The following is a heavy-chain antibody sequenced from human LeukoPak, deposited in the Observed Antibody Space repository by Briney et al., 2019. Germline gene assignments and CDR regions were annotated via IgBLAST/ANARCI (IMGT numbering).Heavy chain of an antibody. J-gene: IGHJ4*02. Sequence: ASVKVSCKASGYTFTSYGISWVRQAPGQGLEWMGWISAYNGNTNYAQKFQGRVTITADKSTSTAYMELSSLRSEDTAVYYCAGTYYYDSSGYLDYWGQGTLVTVSS. CDR3: AGTYYYDSSGYLDY. D-gene: IGHD3-22*01. CDR1: GYTFTSYG. V-gene: IGHV1-18*01. CDR2: ISAYNGNT.